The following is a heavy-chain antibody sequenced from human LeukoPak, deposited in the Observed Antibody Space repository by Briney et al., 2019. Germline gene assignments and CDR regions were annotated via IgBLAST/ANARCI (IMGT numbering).Heavy chain of an antibody. CDR1: GFTFSSYG. J-gene: IGHJ4*02. D-gene: IGHD6-19*01. Sequence: GGSLRLSCAASGFTFSSYGMHWVRQAPGKGLEWVSAISGSGGSTYYADSVKGRFTISRDNSKNTLYLQMNSLRAEDTAVYYCAPGTVAGDSHLGYWGQGTLVTVSS. V-gene: IGHV3-23*01. CDR3: APGTVAGDSHLGY. CDR2: ISGSGGST.